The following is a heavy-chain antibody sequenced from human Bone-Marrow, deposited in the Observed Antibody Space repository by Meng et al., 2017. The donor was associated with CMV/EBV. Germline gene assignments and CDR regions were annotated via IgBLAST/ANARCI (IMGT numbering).Heavy chain of an antibody. CDR2: IRYDGNNN. Sequence: GESLKISCAASGYSFSTAGMHWVRQAPGKGLEWVAFIRYDGNNNYYADSVKGRFTISRDNSNNTLYLQMNSLRAEDAAVYFCARRGGTDCSSTSCYTAFDYWGQGTLVTVSS. J-gene: IGHJ4*02. D-gene: IGHD2-2*02. CDR1: GYSFSTAG. CDR3: ARRGGTDCSSTSCYTAFDY. V-gene: IGHV3-30*02.